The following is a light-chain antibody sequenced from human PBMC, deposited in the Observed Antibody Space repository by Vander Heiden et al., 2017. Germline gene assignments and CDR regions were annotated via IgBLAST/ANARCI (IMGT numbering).Light chain of an antibody. CDR2: GNS. Sequence: QSVLTQPPSVSGAPGQRVTISCTGSGSNIGAGYDVHWYQQFPGTAPKLLIYGNSNRPSGVPDRFSGSKSGTSASLAITRLQAEDEADYYCQSYDSSLSAVFGGGTQLTVL. J-gene: IGLJ3*02. CDR1: GSNIGAGYD. V-gene: IGLV1-40*01. CDR3: QSYDSSLSAV.